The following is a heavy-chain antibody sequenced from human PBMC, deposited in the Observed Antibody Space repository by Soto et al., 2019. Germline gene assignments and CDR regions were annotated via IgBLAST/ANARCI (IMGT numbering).Heavy chain of an antibody. V-gene: IGHV3-23*01. CDR3: ARSMYSGSYYRLDY. J-gene: IGHJ4*02. CDR1: GFTFSSYA. CDR2: ISGPSDAT. D-gene: IGHD1-26*01. Sequence: GGSLRLSREASGFTFSSYAMSWVRQAPGKGLEWVSAISGPSDATYYADSVKGHFTISRDSSKNTLYLQMSSLRLDDTAVYYCARSMYSGSYYRLDYWGQGTLVTVSS.